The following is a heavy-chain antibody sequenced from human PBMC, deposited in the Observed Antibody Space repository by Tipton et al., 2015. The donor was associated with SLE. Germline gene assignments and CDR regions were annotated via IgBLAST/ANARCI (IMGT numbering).Heavy chain of an antibody. Sequence: TLSLTCTVSGDAITHSYWSWIRQPGGKGLEWIGRMYFSGVTDYNPPLKSRLTMSIDTSRNQFSLKLNSVTAADTAVYYCARDMDALPSSSWSGIAHWGQGILVTVSS. D-gene: IGHD6-13*01. V-gene: IGHV4-4*07. CDR3: ARDMDALPSSSWSGIAH. CDR2: MYFSGVT. J-gene: IGHJ5*02. CDR1: GDAITHSY.